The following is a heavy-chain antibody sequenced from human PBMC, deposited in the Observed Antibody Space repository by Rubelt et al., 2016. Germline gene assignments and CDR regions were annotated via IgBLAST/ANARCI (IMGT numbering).Heavy chain of an antibody. CDR1: GGSISSSSYY. CDR3: ARDRVVVPAAGGYYGMDV. Sequence: QVQLQESGPGLVKPSETLSLTCTVSGGSISSSSYYWGWIRQPPGKGLEWIGSIYYSGSTYYNPSLKVGVTISVDTSKNQFSLKLSSVTAADTAVYYCARDRVVVPAAGGYYGMDVWGQGTTVTVSS. J-gene: IGHJ6*02. D-gene: IGHD2-2*01. CDR2: IYYSGST. V-gene: IGHV4-39*07.